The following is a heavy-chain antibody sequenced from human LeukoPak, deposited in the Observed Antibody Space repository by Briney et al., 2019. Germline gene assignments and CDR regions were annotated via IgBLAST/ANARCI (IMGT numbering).Heavy chain of an antibody. CDR1: GFTFSSYW. CDR3: ARVVGDYVGLDY. J-gene: IGHJ4*02. CDR2: ISSSSSYI. Sequence: GGSLRLSCAASGFTFSSYWMNWVRQAPGKGLEWVSSISSSSSYIYYADSVKGRFTISRDNAKNSLYLQMNSLRAEDTAVYYCARVVGDYVGLDYWGQGTLVTVSS. D-gene: IGHD4-17*01. V-gene: IGHV3-21*01.